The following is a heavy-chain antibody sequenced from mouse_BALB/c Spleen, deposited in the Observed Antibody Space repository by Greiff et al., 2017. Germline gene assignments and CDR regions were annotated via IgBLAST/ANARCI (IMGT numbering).Heavy chain of an antibody. CDR1: GFTFSSYG. D-gene: IGHD1-1*01. CDR3: AREYYGSSRAWFAY. Sequence: EVQLVESGGDLVKPGGSLKLSCAASGFTFSSYGMSWVRQTPDKRLEWVATISSGGSYTYYPDSVKGRFTISRDNAKNTLYLQMSSLKSEDTAMYYCAREYYGSSRAWFAYWGQGTLVTVSA. V-gene: IGHV5-6*01. CDR2: ISSGGSYT. J-gene: IGHJ3*01.